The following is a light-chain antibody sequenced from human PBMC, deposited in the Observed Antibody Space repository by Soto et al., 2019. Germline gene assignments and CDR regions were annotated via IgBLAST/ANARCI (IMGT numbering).Light chain of an antibody. CDR2: EVT. CDR3: CSCAGNSEV. Sequence: QSALTQPASVSGSPGQSITIPCTGTSGDVGGYNLVSWYQQHPGKAPKLMIYEVTERPSGVSNRFSGSKSGNTASLTISGLQPDDEADYYCCSCAGNSEVFGTGTKLTVL. CDR1: SGDVGGYNL. V-gene: IGLV2-23*02. J-gene: IGLJ1*01.